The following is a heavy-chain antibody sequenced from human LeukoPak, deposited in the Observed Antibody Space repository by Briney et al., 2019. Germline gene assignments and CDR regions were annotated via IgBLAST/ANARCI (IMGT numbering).Heavy chain of an antibody. V-gene: IGHV1-18*04. CDR1: GYTFTSYG. J-gene: IGHJ4*02. Sequence: ASVKVSCRASGYTFTSYGISWVRQAPGQGLEWMGRISAYNGNTNYAQKLQGRVTMTTDTSTSTAYMELRSLRSDDTAVYYCARDFSRLSSGGPDYWGQGTLVTVSS. CDR3: ARDFSRLSSGGPDY. D-gene: IGHD6-19*01. CDR2: ISAYNGNT.